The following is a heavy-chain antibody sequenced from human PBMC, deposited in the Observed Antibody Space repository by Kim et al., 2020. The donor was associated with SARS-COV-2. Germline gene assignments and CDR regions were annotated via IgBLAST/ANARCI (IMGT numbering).Heavy chain of an antibody. CDR3: TTNCGGDCYSLYWYFDL. CDR2: IKNKPDGGTT. J-gene: IGHJ2*01. Sequence: GGSLRLSCAASGFTFSNAWMSWVRQAPGKGLEWVGRIKNKPDGGTTDYAAPVKGRFTISRDDSKNTLYLQMNSLKTEDTAVCYCTTNCGGDCYSLYWYFDLWGRGTLVTVSS. CDR1: GFTFSNAW. D-gene: IGHD2-21*02. V-gene: IGHV3-15*01.